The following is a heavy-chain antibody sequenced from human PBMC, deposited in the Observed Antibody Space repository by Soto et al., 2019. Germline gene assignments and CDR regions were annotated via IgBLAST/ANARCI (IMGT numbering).Heavy chain of an antibody. J-gene: IGHJ6*03. D-gene: IGHD4-17*01. CDR3: ARGDDYGDYGSGYYYYMDV. CDR2: INHSGST. Sequence: PSETLSLTCAVYGGSFSGYYWSWIRQPPRKGLEWIGEINHSGSTNYNPSLKSRVTISVDTSKNQFSLKLSSVTAADTAVYYCARGDDYGDYGSGYYYYMDVWGKGTTVTVSS. CDR1: GGSFSGYY. V-gene: IGHV4-34*01.